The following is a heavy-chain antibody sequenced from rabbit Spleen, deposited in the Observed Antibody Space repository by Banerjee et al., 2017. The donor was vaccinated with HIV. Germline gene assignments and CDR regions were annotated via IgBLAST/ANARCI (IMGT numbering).Heavy chain of an antibody. CDR2: IDPLFGGT. CDR1: GFDFSSYG. J-gene: IGHJ4*01. CDR3: VRDLEAGSSYSIPVFSL. V-gene: IGHV1S47*01. Sequence: QEQLEESGGGLVKPEGSLTLTCTASGFDFSSYGVSWVRQAPGKGLEWIGYIDPLFGGTYYTSWVNGRFTISSHNAQNTLYLQLNSLTAADTATYFCVRDLEAGSSYSIPVFSLWGPGTLVTVS. D-gene: IGHD8-1*01.